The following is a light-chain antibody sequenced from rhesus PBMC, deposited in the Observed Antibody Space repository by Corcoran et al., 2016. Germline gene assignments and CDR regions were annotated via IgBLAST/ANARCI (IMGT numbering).Light chain of an antibody. CDR3: MQYTHIPWT. Sequence: DVVMTQSPLALPITPGQPASISCRSSQSLVHSNGNTYLNWFQQKPGQPPRLLIYKVSNRYSGVPDRFSGSGAGTDFTLKISRVEAEDVGVYYCMQYTHIPWTFGQGTKVEIK. CDR2: KVS. J-gene: IGKJ1*01. CDR1: QSLVHSNGNTY. V-gene: IGKV2-65*01.